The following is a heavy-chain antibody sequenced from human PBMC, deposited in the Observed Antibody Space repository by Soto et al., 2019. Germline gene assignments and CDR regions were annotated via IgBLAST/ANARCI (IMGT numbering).Heavy chain of an antibody. V-gene: IGHV4-39*01. D-gene: IGHD3-10*01. Sequence: QLQLQESGPGLVKPSETLSLTCTVSGGSISSSSYYWGWIRQPPGKGLEWIGSIYYSGSTYYNPSAKNRVTISEDTPKNQFSLKLSSVTAADTAVYYCARRAGVRGVIMPANNWGQGTLVTVA. CDR1: GGSISSSSYY. CDR2: IYYSGST. J-gene: IGHJ4*02. CDR3: ARRAGVRGVIMPANN.